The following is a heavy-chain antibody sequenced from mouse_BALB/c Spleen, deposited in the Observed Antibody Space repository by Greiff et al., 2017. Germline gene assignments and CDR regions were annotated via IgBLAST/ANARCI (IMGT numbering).Heavy chain of an antibody. V-gene: IGHV1-14*01. J-gene: IGHJ4*01. CDR1: GYTFTSYV. Sequence: VHVKQSGPELVKPGASVKMSCKASGYTFTSYVMHWVKQKPGQGLEWIGYINPYNDGTKYNEKFKGKATLTSDKSSSTAYMELSSLTSEDSAVYYCARLYDGYYVYAMDYWGQGTSVTVSS. D-gene: IGHD2-3*01. CDR2: INPYNDGT. CDR3: ARLYDGYYVYAMDY.